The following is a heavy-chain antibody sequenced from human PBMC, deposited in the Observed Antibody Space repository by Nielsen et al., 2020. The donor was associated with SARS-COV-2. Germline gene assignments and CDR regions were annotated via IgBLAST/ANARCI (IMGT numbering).Heavy chain of an antibody. J-gene: IGHJ6*03. CDR1: GFTFSSYS. V-gene: IGHV3-48*04. D-gene: IGHD3-10*02. CDR2: ISSSSSTI. CDR3: ARDQMFRAVHYFYHYNMDV. Sequence: GESLKISCAASGFTFSSYSMNWVRQAPGKGLEWVSYISSSSSTIYYADSVKGRFTISRDNAKNSLYLQMNSLGPEDTAVYFCARDQMFRAVHYFYHYNMDVWGKGTTVSVSS.